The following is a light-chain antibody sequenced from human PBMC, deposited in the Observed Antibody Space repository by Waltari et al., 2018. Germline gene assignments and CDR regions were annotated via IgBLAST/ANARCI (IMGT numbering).Light chain of an antibody. V-gene: IGLV1-47*01. CDR3: AAWDDSLSGWV. CDR2: RNN. J-gene: IGLJ3*02. Sequence: QSVLTQPPSASGTPGQRVTISCSGSSSNIGSNYVYWYQQLPGTAPKLLIYRNNQRPSGLPDRFSGATSCTSASLASSGLRSEDEADYYCAAWDDSLSGWVFGGGTKLTVL. CDR1: SSNIGSNY.